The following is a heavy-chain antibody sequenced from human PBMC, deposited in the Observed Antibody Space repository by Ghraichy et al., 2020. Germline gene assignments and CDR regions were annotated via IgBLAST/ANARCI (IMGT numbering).Heavy chain of an antibody. CDR2: TYYRSKWYN. CDR1: GDSVFSNSAA. J-gene: IGHJ3*02. V-gene: IGHV6-1*01. CDR3: TRIVASGYSSGWSEAAFDI. D-gene: IGHD6-19*01. Sequence: SQTLSLTCAISGDSVFSNSAAWNWIRQSPSRGLEWLGRTYYRSKWYNDYAVSVKSRITINPDTSKNQFSLQLNSVTPEDTAVYYCTRIVASGYSSGWSEAAFDIWGQGTMVTVSS.